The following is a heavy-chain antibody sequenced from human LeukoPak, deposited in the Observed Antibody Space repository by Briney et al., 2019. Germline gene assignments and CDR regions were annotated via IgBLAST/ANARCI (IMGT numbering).Heavy chain of an antibody. CDR3: ARTPAGYGDYGIVYFDY. V-gene: IGHV3-30*14. CDR2: ISYDGSNK. D-gene: IGHD4-17*01. Sequence: GGSLRLSCVASGFSFSNYAMSWVRQAPGKGLEWVAVISYDGSNKYYADSVKGRFTISRDNSKNTLYLQMNSLRAEDTAVYYCARTPAGYGDYGIVYFDYWGQGTLVTVSS. J-gene: IGHJ4*02. CDR1: GFSFSNYA.